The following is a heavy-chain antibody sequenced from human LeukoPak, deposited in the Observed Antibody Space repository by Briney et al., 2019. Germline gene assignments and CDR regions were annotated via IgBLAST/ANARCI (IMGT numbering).Heavy chain of an antibody. CDR1: GGSFSGYY. D-gene: IGHD4-17*01. CDR2: INHSGST. Sequence: SETLSLTCAVYGGSFSGYYWSWIRQPPGKGLEWIGEINHSGSTNYNPSLKSRVTISVDTSKNQFSLMLSSVTAADTAVYYCARHSTVTTFVLAYWGKGPLVTVSS. J-gene: IGHJ4*02. V-gene: IGHV4-34*01. CDR3: ARHSTVTTFVLAY.